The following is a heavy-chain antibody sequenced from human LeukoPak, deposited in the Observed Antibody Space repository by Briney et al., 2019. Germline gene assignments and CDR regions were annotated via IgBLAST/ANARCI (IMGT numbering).Heavy chain of an antibody. CDR2: INPNSGGT. Sequence: ASVKVSCKASGYTLTGYYMHWVRQAPGQGLEWMGWINPNSGGTNYAQKFQGRVTITRDTSISTAYMELSRLRSDDTAVYNCARPPGYCSSTSCPFPWGQGTLVTVSS. V-gene: IGHV1-2*02. J-gene: IGHJ5*02. CDR1: GYTLTGYY. D-gene: IGHD2-2*01. CDR3: ARPPGYCSSTSCPFP.